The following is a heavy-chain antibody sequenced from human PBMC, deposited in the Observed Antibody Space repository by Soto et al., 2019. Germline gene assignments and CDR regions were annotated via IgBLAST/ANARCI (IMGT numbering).Heavy chain of an antibody. CDR3: ARAQWDIVVVPAAIADKLYGMDV. D-gene: IGHD2-2*01. V-gene: IGHV1-69*06. Sequence: VKVSCKASGCTFSSYAISWVRQAPGQGLEWMGGIIPIFGTANYAQKFQGRVTITADKSTSTAYMELSSLRSEDTAVYYCARAQWDIVVVPAAIADKLYGMDVWGQGTTVTVSS. J-gene: IGHJ6*02. CDR1: GCTFSSYA. CDR2: IIPIFGTA.